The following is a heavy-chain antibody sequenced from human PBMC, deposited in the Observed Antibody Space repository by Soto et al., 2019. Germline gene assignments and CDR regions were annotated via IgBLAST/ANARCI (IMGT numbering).Heavy chain of an antibody. J-gene: IGHJ6*02. CDR2: IYYSGST. Sequence: QVQLQESGPGLVKPSETLSLTCTVSGGSISSYYWNWIRQPPGKGLEWIGYIYYSGSTNYNPSLKSRVTISVDTSKSQFSLKLSSVTAADTAVYYCAGEGTDKNYYYYGMDVWGQGTTVTVSS. V-gene: IGHV4-59*01. CDR1: GGSISSYY. D-gene: IGHD1-1*01. CDR3: AGEGTDKNYYYYGMDV.